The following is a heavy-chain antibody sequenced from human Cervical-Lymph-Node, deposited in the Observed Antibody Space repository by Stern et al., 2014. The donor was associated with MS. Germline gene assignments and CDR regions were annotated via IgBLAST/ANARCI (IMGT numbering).Heavy chain of an antibody. Sequence: QVQLVQSGAEVKKPGASVKVSCKASGYSFTGYYMHWVRQAPGQGLEWMGWINPKSGDIIYAQKFQGRVAMTRDTSIATAYMELSSLRSDDTAVYYCARGYCSSTSCFDFFDYWGQGSLVTVSS. CDR2: INPKSGDI. V-gene: IGHV1-2*02. D-gene: IGHD2-2*01. CDR3: ARGYCSSTSCFDFFDY. J-gene: IGHJ4*02. CDR1: GYSFTGYY.